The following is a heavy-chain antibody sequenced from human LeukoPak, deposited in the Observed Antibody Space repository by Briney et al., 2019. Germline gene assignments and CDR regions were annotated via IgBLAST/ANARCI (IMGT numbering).Heavy chain of an antibody. CDR1: GFTFDDYG. V-gene: IGHV3-20*04. J-gene: IGHJ4*02. D-gene: IGHD6-13*01. CDR2: INWNGGST. CDR3: ATSRGSWPDYFDY. Sequence: GGSLRLSCAASGFTFDDYGMSWVRQAPGKGLEWVSGINWNGGSTGYADSVKGRFTISRDNAKNSLYLQMNSLRAEDTAVYYCATSRGSWPDYFDYWGQGTLVTVSS.